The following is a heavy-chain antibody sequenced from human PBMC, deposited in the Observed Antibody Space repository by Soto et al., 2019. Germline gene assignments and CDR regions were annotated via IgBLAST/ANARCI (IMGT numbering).Heavy chain of an antibody. D-gene: IGHD3-10*01. J-gene: IGHJ6*03. CDR3: ARGAKAAAKGRITMVRGPHYYYMDV. V-gene: IGHV3-7*01. CDR1: GFTFSSYW. Sequence: GGSLRLSCAASGFTFSSYWMSWVRQAPGKGLEWVANIKQDGSEKYYVDSVKGRFTISRDNAKNSLYLQMNSLRAEDTAVYYCARGAKAAAKGRITMVRGPHYYYMDVWGKGTTVTVSS. CDR2: IKQDGSEK.